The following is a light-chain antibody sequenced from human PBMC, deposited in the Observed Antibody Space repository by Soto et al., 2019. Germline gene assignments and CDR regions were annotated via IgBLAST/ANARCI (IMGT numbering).Light chain of an antibody. Sequence: XVLRQCPATRSLSPGERATLSCGASQRVSSFLAWYQQKPGQAPRLLIYGASSRATGIPDRFSGSGSGADGTLTIRRLEPEDCAVYYCQQYSDSPPTFGQGTKVDI. J-gene: IGKJ1*01. V-gene: IGKV3-20*01. CDR2: GAS. CDR3: QQYSDSPPT. CDR1: QRVSSF.